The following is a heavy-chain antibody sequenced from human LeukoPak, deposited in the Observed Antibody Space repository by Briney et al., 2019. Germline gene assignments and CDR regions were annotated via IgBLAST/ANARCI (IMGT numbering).Heavy chain of an antibody. D-gene: IGHD6-19*01. CDR3: ARRPSGWYDADPH. Sequence: PGGSLRPSCAASGFTFTNYWMTWVRQAPGKGLGWVANIMEDGSRNHYADSVKGRFTISTDNATNSLYLKINTLRGEDTAVYYCARRPSGWYDADPHWGRGTRVTVSS. CDR2: IMEDGSRN. V-gene: IGHV3-7*05. CDR1: GFTFTNYW. J-gene: IGHJ1*01.